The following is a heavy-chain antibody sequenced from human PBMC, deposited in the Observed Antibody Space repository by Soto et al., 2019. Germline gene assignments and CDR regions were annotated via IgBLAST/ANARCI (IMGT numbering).Heavy chain of an antibody. D-gene: IGHD3-16*01. CDR1: GFKFSSYA. V-gene: IGHV3-23*01. Sequence: LRLSCAASGFKFSSYAMSWFRQAPGQGLELDSLISVTGGGTYYADYVKGRFTISSENYDNNLDLQVNSLRAEDTAVYYCAKNRRAGGNSAFYFDFWGQGAQVTVSS. CDR2: ISVTGGGT. J-gene: IGHJ5*01. CDR3: AKNRRAGGNSAFYFDF.